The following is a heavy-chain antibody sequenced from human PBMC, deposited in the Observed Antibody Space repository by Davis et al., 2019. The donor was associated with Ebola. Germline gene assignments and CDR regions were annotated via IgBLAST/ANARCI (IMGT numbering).Heavy chain of an antibody. Sequence: PSETLSLTWTVLGVSISRHYWSWIRQPPGKRLEWFGSIYYTGNAYYNSSLASRATISVDTSKNQFSLKLTSVTAADTAMYYCSERGSSVWGQGTLVTVSS. J-gene: IGHJ4*02. CDR2: IYYTGNA. CDR3: SERGSSV. CDR1: GVSISRHY. D-gene: IGHD3-10*01. V-gene: IGHV4-59*03.